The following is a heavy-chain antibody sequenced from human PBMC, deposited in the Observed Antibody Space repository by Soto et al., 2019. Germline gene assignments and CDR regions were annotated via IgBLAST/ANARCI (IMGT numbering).Heavy chain of an antibody. J-gene: IGHJ4*02. Sequence: SVKVSCKASGGTFSSYAISWVRQAPGQGLEWMGGIIPIFGTANYAQKFQGRVTITADESTSTAYMELSSLRSEDTAVYYCARGAYGDYRTYYFDYWGQGTLVTVSS. CDR3: ARGAYGDYRTYYFDY. CDR2: IIPIFGTA. V-gene: IGHV1-69*13. D-gene: IGHD4-17*01. CDR1: GGTFSSYA.